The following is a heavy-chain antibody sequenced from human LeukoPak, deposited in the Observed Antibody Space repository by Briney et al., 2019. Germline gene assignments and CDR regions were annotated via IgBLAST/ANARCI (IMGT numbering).Heavy chain of an antibody. V-gene: IGHV3-21*01. Sequence: GGSLILSCAASGYTFSHYSVNWVRQAPGKGLEWVSSISSTSDYIYYADSVKGRFTISRDNTKSSLYLQMNSPRAEDTAVYYCVSGNDPDSTWENYRLDAFDIWGQGTTVIVSS. CDR2: ISSTSDYI. CDR1: GYTFSHYS. CDR3: VSGNDPDSTWENYRLDAFDI. D-gene: IGHD3-16*02. J-gene: IGHJ3*02.